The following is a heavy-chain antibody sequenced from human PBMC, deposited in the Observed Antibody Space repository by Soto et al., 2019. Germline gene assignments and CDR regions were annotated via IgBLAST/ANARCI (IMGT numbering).Heavy chain of an antibody. CDR2: IIPIFGTA. CDR3: VRDSSGRYSSGWYYDY. J-gene: IGHJ4*02. D-gene: IGHD6-19*01. V-gene: IGHV1-69*13. CDR1: GGTFSSYA. Sequence: SVKVSCKASGGTFSSYAISWVRQAPGQGLEWMGGIIPIFGTANYAQKFQGRVTITADESTSTAYMELSSLRSEDTAVYYCVRDSSGRYSSGWYYDYWDQGTLVTVSS.